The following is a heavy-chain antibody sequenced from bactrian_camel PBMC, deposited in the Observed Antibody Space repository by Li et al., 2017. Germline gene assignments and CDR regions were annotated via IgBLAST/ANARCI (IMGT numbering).Heavy chain of an antibody. CDR3: APDPRGSGY. D-gene: IGHD3*01. CDR2: INSRGSMT. CDR1: GDTSSRCS. Sequence: HVQLVESGGGSVQAGGSLRLSCVASGDTSSRCSMDWYRQTPGKGLEWVSGINSRGSMTDYADSVKGRFTMFRDNAKNMLYLQMNRLETGDTAVYYCAPDPRGSGYWGQGTQVTVS. J-gene: IGHJ4*01. V-gene: IGHV3S1*01.